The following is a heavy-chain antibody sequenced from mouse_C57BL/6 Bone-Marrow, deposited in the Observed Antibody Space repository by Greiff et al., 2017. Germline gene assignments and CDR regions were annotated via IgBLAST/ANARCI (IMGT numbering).Heavy chain of an antibody. Sequence: QVQLQQPGAELVKPGASVKLSCKASGYTFTSYWMHWVKQRPGRGLEWIGRIDPNSGGTKYNEKFKSKATLTVDKPSSTAYMQLSSLTSEDSAVYYCARLCITTVVARYFDVWGTGTTVTVSS. D-gene: IGHD1-1*01. CDR1: GYTFTSYW. CDR2: IDPNSGGT. J-gene: IGHJ1*03. CDR3: ARLCITTVVARYFDV. V-gene: IGHV1-72*01.